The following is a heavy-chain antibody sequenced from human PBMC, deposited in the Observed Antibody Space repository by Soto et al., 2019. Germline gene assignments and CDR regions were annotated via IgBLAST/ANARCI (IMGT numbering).Heavy chain of an antibody. Sequence: QVQLQESGPGLVKPSQTLSLTCTVSGGSISSGGYYWSWIRQHPGKGLEWIGYIYYSGSTYYNPSLKCRVTISVATSKTKFSLKLSSVTAADTAVYYCARFLWFGELSLQNWFDPWGQGTLVTVSS. J-gene: IGHJ5*02. CDR2: IYYSGST. D-gene: IGHD3-10*01. V-gene: IGHV4-31*03. CDR1: GGSISSGGYY. CDR3: ARFLWFGELSLQNWFDP.